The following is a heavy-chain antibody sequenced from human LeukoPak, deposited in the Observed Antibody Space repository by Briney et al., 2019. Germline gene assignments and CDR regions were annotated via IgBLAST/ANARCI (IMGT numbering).Heavy chain of an antibody. J-gene: IGHJ4*02. D-gene: IGHD1-26*01. V-gene: IGHV4-30-2*01. CDR3: ARGIVGPTFDY. Sequence: SETLSLTCTVSGGSVASGTFYWSWIRQPPGKGLEWIGYISHSGSTYSNPSLKSRLTISVDRSKNQFSLKLSSVTVADTAVYYCARGIVGPTFDYWGQGTLVTVSS. CDR1: GGSVASGTFY. CDR2: ISHSGST.